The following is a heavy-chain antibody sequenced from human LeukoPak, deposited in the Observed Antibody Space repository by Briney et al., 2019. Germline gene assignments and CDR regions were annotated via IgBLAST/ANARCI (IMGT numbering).Heavy chain of an antibody. CDR1: GFTFSSYG. Sequence: GGSLRLSCAASGFTFSSYGMHWVRQAPGKGLEWVAFIRYDGSNKYYADSVKGRFTISRDNSKNTLYLQMNSLRAEDTAVYYCAKLALRYFDWLMDYWGQGTLVTVSS. CDR3: AKLALRYFDWLMDY. D-gene: IGHD3-9*01. V-gene: IGHV3-30*02. J-gene: IGHJ4*02. CDR2: IRYDGSNK.